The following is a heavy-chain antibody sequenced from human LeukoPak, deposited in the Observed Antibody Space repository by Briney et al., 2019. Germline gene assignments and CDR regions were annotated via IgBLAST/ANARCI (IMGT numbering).Heavy chain of an antibody. CDR3: ARIKDASVGYYFDY. CDR2: ISGSTIST. Sequence: PGGSLRLSCAASGYTSINYAMSWVRQAPGKGLEWVSAISGSTISTYYADSVKGRFTISRDNSKNTLYLQMYSLRAEDTALYYCARIKDASVGYYFDYWGQGILVTVSS. J-gene: IGHJ4*02. CDR1: GYTSINYA. V-gene: IGHV3-23*01. D-gene: IGHD5/OR15-5a*01.